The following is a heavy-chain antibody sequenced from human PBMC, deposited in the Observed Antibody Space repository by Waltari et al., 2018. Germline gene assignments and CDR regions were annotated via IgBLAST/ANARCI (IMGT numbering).Heavy chain of an antibody. CDR3: AGYYYGSGSYYNVRFGNYYYMDV. CDR1: GGSISSYY. V-gene: IGHV4-4*07. CDR2: IYTSGSN. D-gene: IGHD3-10*01. Sequence: QVQLQESVPGLVKPSETLSLTCTVPGGSISSYYWSWLRQHAGKGLAWIGRIYTSGSNNYNPSLKSRVTMSVDTSKNQFSLKLSSVTAADTAVYYCAGYYYGSGSYYNVRFGNYYYMDVWGKGTTVTVSS. J-gene: IGHJ6*03.